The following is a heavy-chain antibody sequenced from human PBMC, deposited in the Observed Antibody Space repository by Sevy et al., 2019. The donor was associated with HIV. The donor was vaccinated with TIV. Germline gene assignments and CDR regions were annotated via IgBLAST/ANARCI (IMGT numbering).Heavy chain of an antibody. D-gene: IGHD2-2*01. J-gene: IGHJ6*02. Sequence: GGSLRLSCAASGFTFSSYWMSWVRQAPGKGLEWVANIKRDGSEKYYVDSVKGRFTISRDSAKNSLYLQMNSLRAEDTAVYYCARDCSSTSCLWGLDVWGQGTTVTVSS. CDR1: GFTFSSYW. CDR3: ARDCSSTSCLWGLDV. V-gene: IGHV3-7*03. CDR2: IKRDGSEK.